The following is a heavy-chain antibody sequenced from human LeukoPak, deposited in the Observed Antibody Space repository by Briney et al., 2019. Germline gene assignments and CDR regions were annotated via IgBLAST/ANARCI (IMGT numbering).Heavy chain of an antibody. J-gene: IGHJ1*01. CDR3: AGGSNSGGVSYTAEDLRH. CDR1: GYTFTNFE. V-gene: IGHV1-8*02. CDR2: MRPNSGET. D-gene: IGHD1-26*01. Sequence: ASVKVSCKSSGYTFTNFEINWVRQVAGQGLEWMGWMRPNSGETVNVQKFQGRVSMTRDISTITAYMELTGLRSDDTAVYFCAGGSNSGGVSYTAEDLRHWGQGTLVIASS.